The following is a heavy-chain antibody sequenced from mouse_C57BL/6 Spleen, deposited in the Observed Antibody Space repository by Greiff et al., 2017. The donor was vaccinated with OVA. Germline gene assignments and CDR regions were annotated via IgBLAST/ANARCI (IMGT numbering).Heavy chain of an antibody. J-gene: IGHJ3*01. CDR2: ISDGGSYT. Sequence: EVKLVESGGGLVKPGGSLKLSCAASGFTFSSYAMSWVRQTPEKRLEWVATISDGGSYTYYPDNVKGRFTISRDNAKNNLYLQMSHLKSEDTAMYYCARDRYGGGFAYWGQGTLVTVSA. D-gene: IGHD1-2*01. CDR3: ARDRYGGGFAY. V-gene: IGHV5-4*01. CDR1: GFTFSSYA.